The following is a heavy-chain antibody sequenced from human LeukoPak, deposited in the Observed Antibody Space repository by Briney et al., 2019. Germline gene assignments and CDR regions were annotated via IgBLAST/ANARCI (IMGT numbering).Heavy chain of an antibody. D-gene: IGHD6-6*01. CDR2: IYYSGST. CDR1: GGSISSGGYY. V-gene: IGHV4-61*08. Sequence: SETLSLTCTVSGGSISSGGYYWSWIRQHPGKGLEWIGYIYYSGSTNYNPSLKSRVTISVDTSKNQFSLKLSSVTAADTAVYYCARVRGIAARQFDYWGQGTLVTVSS. CDR3: ARVRGIAARQFDY. J-gene: IGHJ4*02.